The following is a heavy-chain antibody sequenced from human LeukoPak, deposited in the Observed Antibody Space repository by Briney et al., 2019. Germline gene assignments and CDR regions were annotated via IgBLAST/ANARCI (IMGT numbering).Heavy chain of an antibody. CDR2: IYYSGST. CDR1: GGSISSYY. Sequence: SETLSLTCTVSGGSISSYYWSWIRQPPGKGLEWIGYIYYSGSTNYNPSLKSRVTISVDTSKNQFSLKLSSVTAADTAVYYCARGRTIWFGELLSLFGVDYWGQGTLVTVSS. CDR3: ARGRTIWFGELLSLFGVDY. J-gene: IGHJ4*02. V-gene: IGHV4-59*12. D-gene: IGHD3-10*01.